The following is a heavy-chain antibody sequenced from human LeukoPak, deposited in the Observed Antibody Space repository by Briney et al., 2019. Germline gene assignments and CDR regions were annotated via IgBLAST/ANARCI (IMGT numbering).Heavy chain of an antibody. Sequence: SVKVSCKASGGTFSSYAISWVRQAPGQGLEWMGGIIPIFGTANYAQKFQGRVTITADESTSTAYMELSSLRPEDTAVYYCAIILAENYYGSGSYYNGFDYWGQGTLVTVSS. CDR1: GGTFSSYA. CDR2: IIPIFGTA. V-gene: IGHV1-69*01. D-gene: IGHD3-10*01. J-gene: IGHJ4*02. CDR3: AIILAENYYGSGSYYNGFDY.